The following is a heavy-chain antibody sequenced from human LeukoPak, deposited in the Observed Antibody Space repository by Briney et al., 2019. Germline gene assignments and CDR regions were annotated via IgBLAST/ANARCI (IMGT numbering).Heavy chain of an antibody. CDR3: ARMTYYYDSSGYYRAPYFDY. J-gene: IGHJ4*02. CDR1: GGSISSYY. D-gene: IGHD3-22*01. V-gene: IGHV4-59*01. CDR2: IYYSGST. Sequence: PETLSLTCTVSGGSISSYYWSWIRQPPGKGLEWIGYIYYSGSTNYNPSLKSRVTISVDTSKNQFSLKLSSVTAADTAVYYCARMTYYYDSSGYYRAPYFDYWGQGTLVTVSS.